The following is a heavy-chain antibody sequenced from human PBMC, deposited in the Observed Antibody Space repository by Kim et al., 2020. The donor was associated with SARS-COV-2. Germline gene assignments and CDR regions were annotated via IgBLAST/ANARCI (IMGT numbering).Heavy chain of an antibody. Sequence: ASVKVSCKASGYTFTSYAMNWVRQAPGQGLEWMGWINTNTGNPTYAQGFTGRFVFSLDTSVSTAYLQISSLKAEDTAVYYCARDLIGVYYYGMDVWGQGTTVTVSS. V-gene: IGHV7-4-1*02. CDR2: INTNTGNP. D-gene: IGHD3-22*01. CDR1: GYTFTSYA. CDR3: ARDLIGVYYYGMDV. J-gene: IGHJ6*02.